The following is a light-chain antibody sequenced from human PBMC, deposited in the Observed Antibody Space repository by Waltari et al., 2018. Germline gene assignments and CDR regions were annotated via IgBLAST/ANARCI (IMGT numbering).Light chain of an antibody. V-gene: IGLV2-23*02. Sequence: QSALTQPASVSGSPGQSITISCTGTSSDVGNYDLVSWSQQHPGKAPKLMIYEVTKRPSWVSNRFSGSKSGNTASLTVSGLQAEDEADYYCCSYAGSGTLVFGGGTKLTVL. CDR2: EVT. J-gene: IGLJ2*01. CDR1: SSDVGNYDL. CDR3: CSYAGSGTLV.